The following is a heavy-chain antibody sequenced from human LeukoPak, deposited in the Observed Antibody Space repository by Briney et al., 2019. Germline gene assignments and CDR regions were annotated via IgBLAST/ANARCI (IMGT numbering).Heavy chain of an antibody. V-gene: IGHV3-9*01. CDR1: GFTFDDYA. D-gene: IGHD3-16*01. Sequence: GGSLRLSCAASGFTFDDYAMHWVQQAPGKGLEWVSGISWNSGSIGYADSVKGRFTISRDNAKNSLYLQMNSLRAEDTALYYCAKDWGLRDDAFGIWGQGTMVTVSS. CDR2: ISWNSGSI. J-gene: IGHJ3*02. CDR3: AKDWGLRDDAFGI.